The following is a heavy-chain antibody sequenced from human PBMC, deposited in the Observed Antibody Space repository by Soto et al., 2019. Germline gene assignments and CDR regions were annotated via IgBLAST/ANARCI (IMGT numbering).Heavy chain of an antibody. CDR3: ANIRNVVYAHNAY. CDR1: GFTFGSYG. CDR2: ISYDGSNK. Sequence: GGSLRLSCAASGFTFGSYGMHWVRQAPGKGLEWVAVISYDGSNKYYADSVRGRFAISRDNSNNMLYLQMNSLRAEDTAVYYCANIRNVVYAHNAYWGQGALVTVSS. V-gene: IGHV3-30*18. D-gene: IGHD2-8*02. J-gene: IGHJ4*02.